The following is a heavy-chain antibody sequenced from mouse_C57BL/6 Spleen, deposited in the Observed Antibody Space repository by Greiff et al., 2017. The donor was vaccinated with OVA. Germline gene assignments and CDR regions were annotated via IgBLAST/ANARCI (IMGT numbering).Heavy chain of an antibody. CDR3: ARRPDYYGSSYGAMDY. CDR2: ISSGGSYT. J-gene: IGHJ4*01. D-gene: IGHD1-1*01. Sequence: EVKLMESGGDLVKPGGSLKLSCAASGFTFSSYGMSWVRQTPDKRLEWVATISSGGSYTYYPDSVKGRFTISRDNAKNTLYLQMSSLKSEDTAMYYCARRPDYYGSSYGAMDYWGQGTSVTVSS. V-gene: IGHV5-6*02. CDR1: GFTFSSYG.